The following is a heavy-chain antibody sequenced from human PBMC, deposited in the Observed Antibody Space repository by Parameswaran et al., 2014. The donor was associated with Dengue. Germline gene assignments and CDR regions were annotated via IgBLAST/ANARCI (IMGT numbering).Heavy chain of an antibody. Sequence: AGGSLRLSCAVHGGSFSYFYWSWIRQSPGKGLEWIGEINYSGSTNYNPSLKSRVTISVDTSKTQFSLKLSSVTAADTAVYYCATGGNSGFDYWGQGTLVTVSS. D-gene: IGHD4-23*01. CDR3: ATGGNSGFDY. J-gene: IGHJ4*02. V-gene: IGHV4-34*01. CDR2: INYSGST. CDR1: GGSFSYFY.